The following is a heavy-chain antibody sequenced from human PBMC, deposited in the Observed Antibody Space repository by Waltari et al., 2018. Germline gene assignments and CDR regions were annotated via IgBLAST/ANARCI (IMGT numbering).Heavy chain of an antibody. CDR2: IYTSGST. J-gene: IGHJ3*02. V-gene: IGHV4-4*07. CDR1: GGSISSYY. CDR3: ARDNLYDILTGYYIDAFDI. D-gene: IGHD3-9*01. Sequence: QVQLQESGPGLVKPSETLSLTCTVSGGSISSYYWSWIRQPAGKGLEWIGRIYTSGSTNYNPSLKSRVTMSVDTSKNQFSLKLSSETAADTAVYYCARDNLYDILTGYYIDAFDIWGQGTMVTVSS.